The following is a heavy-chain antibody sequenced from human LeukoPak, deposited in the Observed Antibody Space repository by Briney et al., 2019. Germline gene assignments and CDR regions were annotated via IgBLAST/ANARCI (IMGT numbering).Heavy chain of an antibody. CDR1: GFTFSSYG. J-gene: IGHJ4*02. Sequence: GGSLRLSCAASGFTFSSYGMHWVRQAPGKGLEWVAFIRYGGSNKYYADSVKGRFTISRDNSKNTLYLQMNSLRAEDTAMYYCGTYCNSAYCPDYWGQGTLVTVSS. CDR2: IRYGGSNK. D-gene: IGHD2/OR15-2a*01. V-gene: IGHV3-30*02. CDR3: GTYCNSAYCPDY.